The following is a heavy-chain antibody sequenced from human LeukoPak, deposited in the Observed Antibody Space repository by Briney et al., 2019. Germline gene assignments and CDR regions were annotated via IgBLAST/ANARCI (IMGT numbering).Heavy chain of an antibody. J-gene: IGHJ4*02. Sequence: GGSLRLSCAACGFTFSNYAMNWVRQAPGKGLEWVSGISGSSGTINYAAPVKGRFTISRDNSRNTLYLQMNSLRADDTAVYYCANRLGYPRAFDYWGQGTLVTVSS. CDR2: ISGSSGTI. CDR1: GFTFSNYA. V-gene: IGHV3-23*01. D-gene: IGHD5-18*01. CDR3: ANRLGYPRAFDY.